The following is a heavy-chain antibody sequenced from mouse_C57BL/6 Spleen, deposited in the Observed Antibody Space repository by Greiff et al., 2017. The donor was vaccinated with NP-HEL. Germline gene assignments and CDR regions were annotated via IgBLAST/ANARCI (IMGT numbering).Heavy chain of an antibody. CDR1: GYAFTYYL. D-gene: IGHD1-1*01. Sequence: LQESGAELVRPGTSVKVSCKASGYAFTYYLIEWVKQRPGQGLEWIGVINPGSGGTNYNEKFKGKATLTADKSSSTAYMQLSSLTSEDSAVYFCARGHYYGSSPYAMDYWGQGTSVTVSS. CDR2: INPGSGGT. CDR3: ARGHYYGSSPYAMDY. V-gene: IGHV1-54*01. J-gene: IGHJ4*01.